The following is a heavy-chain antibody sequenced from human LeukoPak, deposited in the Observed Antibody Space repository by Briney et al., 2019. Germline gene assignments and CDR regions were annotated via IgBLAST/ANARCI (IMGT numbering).Heavy chain of an antibody. V-gene: IGHV4-4*07. Sequence: TSETLSLTCTVSGGSISTYFWTWIRQPAGKGLEWIGRIYSSGSTNYNPSLKSRVTMSLDTSKNQFSLKLSSVIAADTAIYYCARDLGYCPTTGCYQSRFDPWGQGTLVTVSS. D-gene: IGHD2-2*01. CDR1: GGSISTYF. J-gene: IGHJ5*02. CDR2: IYSSGST. CDR3: ARDLGYCPTTGCYQSRFDP.